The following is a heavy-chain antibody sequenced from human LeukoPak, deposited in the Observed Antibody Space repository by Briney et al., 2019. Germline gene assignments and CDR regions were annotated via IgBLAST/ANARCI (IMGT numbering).Heavy chain of an antibody. D-gene: IGHD2-15*01. CDR2: ISGSGAST. V-gene: IGHV3-23*01. CDR1: GFTFSCYA. Sequence: GGSLRLSCAASGFTFSCYAMSWVRQAPGKGLEWVSTISGSGASTYYADSVKGRFTISRDNSKNTLYLQMNSLRAEDTAVYYCAKGPLDIVVVVAATPGGDYWGQGTLVTVSS. J-gene: IGHJ4*02. CDR3: AKGPLDIVVVVAATPGGDY.